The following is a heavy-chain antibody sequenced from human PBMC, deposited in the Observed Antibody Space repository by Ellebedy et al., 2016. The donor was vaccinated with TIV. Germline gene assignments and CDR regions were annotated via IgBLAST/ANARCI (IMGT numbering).Heavy chain of an antibody. V-gene: IGHV4-39*01. CDR1: GGSISSSSYY. CDR3: ARPLYSSSSTYYYYGMDV. CDR2: IYYSGST. Sequence: SETLSLTCTVSGGSISSSSYYWGWIRQPPGKGLEWIGSIYYSGSTYYNPSLKSRVTISVDTSKNQFSLKLSSVTAADTAVYYCARPLYSSSSTYYYYGMDVWGQGTTVTVSS. J-gene: IGHJ6*02. D-gene: IGHD6-6*01.